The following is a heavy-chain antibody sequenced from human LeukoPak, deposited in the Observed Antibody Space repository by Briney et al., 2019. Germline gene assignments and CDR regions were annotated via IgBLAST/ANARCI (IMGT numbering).Heavy chain of an antibody. Sequence: SETLSLTCAVYGGSFSGYYWSWIRQPPGKGLEWIGEINHSGSTNYNPSLKSRVTISVDTSKNKFSLKLSSVTAADTAVYYCARMGRQWQVPGSGFFDYWGQGTLVTVSS. CDR1: GGSFSGYY. CDR2: INHSGST. V-gene: IGHV4-34*01. J-gene: IGHJ4*02. CDR3: ARMGRQWQVPGSGFFDY. D-gene: IGHD6-19*01.